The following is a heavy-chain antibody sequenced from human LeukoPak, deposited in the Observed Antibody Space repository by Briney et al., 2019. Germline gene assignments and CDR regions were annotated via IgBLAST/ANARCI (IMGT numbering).Heavy chain of an antibody. J-gene: IGHJ3*01. CDR3: VKDRVPDSGWSFDV. CDR1: GFTFPTDS. D-gene: IGHD6-19*01. Sequence: GGSWLLSGATAGFTFPTDSMSWVRRAPGQGREWVASIFGSARKIYHADSVKGRFTVSRDNSKKTLYLQMNGLRVEDTALYYCVKDRVPDSGWSFDVWGQGTMVTVSA. V-gene: IGHV3-23*01. CDR2: IFGSARKI.